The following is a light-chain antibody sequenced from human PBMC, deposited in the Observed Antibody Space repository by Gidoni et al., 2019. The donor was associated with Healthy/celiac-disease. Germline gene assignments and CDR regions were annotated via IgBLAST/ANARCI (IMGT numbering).Light chain of an antibody. CDR1: SSNIGNNY. CDR2: DNN. Sequence: QSVLTQPPSVSAAPGPKVTISFSGSSSNIGNNYVSWYQQLPGTAPKLLIYDNNKRPSGIPDRFSGSKSGTSATLGITGLQTGDEADYYCGTWDSSLSAVVFGGGTKLTVL. J-gene: IGLJ2*01. CDR3: GTWDSSLSAVV. V-gene: IGLV1-51*01.